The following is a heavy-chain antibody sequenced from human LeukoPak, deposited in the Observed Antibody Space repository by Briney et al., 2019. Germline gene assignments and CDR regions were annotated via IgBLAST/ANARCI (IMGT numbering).Heavy chain of an antibody. CDR2: INPNSGGT. V-gene: IGHV1-2*02. CDR3: ARGYDFWSGYYVHYYGMDV. D-gene: IGHD3-3*01. CDR1: GYTFTGYY. Sequence: ASVKVSCKASGYTFTGYYMHWVRQAPGQGLEWMGWINPNSGGTNYAQKFQGRVTMTRDTSISTAYMELSRLRSDDTAVYYCARGYDFWSGYYVHYYGMDVWGQGTTVTVSS. J-gene: IGHJ6*02.